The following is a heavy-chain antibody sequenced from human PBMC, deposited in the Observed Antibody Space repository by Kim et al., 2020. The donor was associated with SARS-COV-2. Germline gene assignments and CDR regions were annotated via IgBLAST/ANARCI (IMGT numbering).Heavy chain of an antibody. D-gene: IGHD6-19*01. CDR3: AGWSDYGMDV. CDR2: ITWNGGSI. Sequence: GGSLRLSCAASGFTFDDYAMEWVRQAPGKGLEWVAGITWNGGSIGYADSVKGRFAISRDNAKNSLYLQMNSLRTEDTALYYCAGWSDYGMDVWGQGTTVTVSS. CDR1: GFTFDDYA. V-gene: IGHV3-9*01. J-gene: IGHJ6*02.